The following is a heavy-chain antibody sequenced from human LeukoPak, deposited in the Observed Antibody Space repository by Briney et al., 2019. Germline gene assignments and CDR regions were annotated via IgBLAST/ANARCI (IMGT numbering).Heavy chain of an antibody. D-gene: IGHD2-15*01. CDR3: ARGLVIAELSSAWFDP. Sequence: PSETLSLTCAVYGGSFSGYYWSWIRQPPGKGLEWIGEINHSGSTNYNPSLKSRVTISVDTSKNQFSLKLSSVTAADTAVYYCARGLVIAELSSAWFDPWGQGTLVTVSS. V-gene: IGHV4-34*01. CDR2: INHSGST. CDR1: GGSFSGYY. J-gene: IGHJ5*02.